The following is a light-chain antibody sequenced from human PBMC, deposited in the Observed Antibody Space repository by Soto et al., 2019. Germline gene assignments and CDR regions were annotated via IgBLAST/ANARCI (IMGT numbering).Light chain of an antibody. CDR3: QAWDSSTGVV. J-gene: IGLJ2*01. Sequence: SYELNQPPSVSVSPGQTASIPCSGDKLGDRFACWYQQKPGQSPVMVIYQDTRRPSGIPERFSGSNSGNTATLTISGTQAMDEADYYCQAWDSSTGVVFGGGTKLTVL. CDR1: KLGDRF. CDR2: QDT. V-gene: IGLV3-1*01.